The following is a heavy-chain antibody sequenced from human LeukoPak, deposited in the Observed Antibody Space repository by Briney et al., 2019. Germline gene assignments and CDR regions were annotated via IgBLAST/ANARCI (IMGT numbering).Heavy chain of an antibody. CDR1: GYTFTGYY. J-gene: IGHJ4*02. V-gene: IGHV1-2*06. CDR3: ARAHSILRFLEWLSY. CDR2: INPNSGGT. D-gene: IGHD3-3*01. Sequence: ASVKVSCKASGYTFTGYYMHWVRQAPGQGLEWMGRINPNSGGTNYSQKLQGRVTMTSDTSISTAYMELSRLRSDDTAVYYCARAHSILRFLEWLSYWGQGTLVTVSS.